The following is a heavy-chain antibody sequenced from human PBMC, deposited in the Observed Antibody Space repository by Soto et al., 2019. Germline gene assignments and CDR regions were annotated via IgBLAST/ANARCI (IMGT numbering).Heavy chain of an antibody. Sequence: QVQQGESGGGVVQPGRSLSLSCAASGFTIRNYVMHWVRQAPGKGLEWVAVISSDGSNKYYADSVKGRFTISRDNSKNTLYLQMNSLRIEDTAVYYCTKDRATHRNYWGQGTLVTVSS. J-gene: IGHJ4*02. CDR2: ISSDGSNK. V-gene: IGHV3-30*18. CDR3: TKDRATHRNY. CDR1: GFTIRNYV. D-gene: IGHD5-12*01.